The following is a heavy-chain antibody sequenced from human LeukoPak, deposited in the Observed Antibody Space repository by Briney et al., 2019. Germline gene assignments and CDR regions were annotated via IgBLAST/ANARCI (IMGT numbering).Heavy chain of an antibody. D-gene: IGHD2-2*02. V-gene: IGHV1-2*06. CDR2: INPNSGGT. Sequence: GASVKVSCKASGYTFTGYYMHWVRQAPGRGLEWMGRINPNSGGTNYAQKFQGRVTMTRDTSISTAYMELSRLRSDDTAVYYCARAPLYCSSTSCYTFWFDPWGQGTLVTVSS. J-gene: IGHJ5*02. CDR1: GYTFTGYY. CDR3: ARAPLYCSSTSCYTFWFDP.